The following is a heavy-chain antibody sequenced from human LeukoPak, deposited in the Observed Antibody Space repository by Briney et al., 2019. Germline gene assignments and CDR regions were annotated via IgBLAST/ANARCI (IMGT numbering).Heavy chain of an antibody. D-gene: IGHD3-16*02. CDR2: IGTAGDT. V-gene: IGHV3-13*01. CDR3: ARVPAGVIGMKDAFDI. J-gene: IGHJ3*02. Sequence: GGSLRLSCAASGFTFSSYWMHWVRQATGKGLEWVSAIGTAGDTYYPGSVKGRFTISRHNAKNSLYLQMNSLRAEDTAVYYCARVPAGVIGMKDAFDIWGQGTMVTVSS. CDR1: GFTFSSYW.